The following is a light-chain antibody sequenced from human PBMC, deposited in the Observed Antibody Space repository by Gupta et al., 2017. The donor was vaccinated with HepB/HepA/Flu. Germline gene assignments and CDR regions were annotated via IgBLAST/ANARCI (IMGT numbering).Light chain of an antibody. V-gene: IGLV3-21*02. CDR2: DDS. CDR1: NIVSKS. CDR3: LVWHNNGGRYV. J-gene: IGLJ1*01. Sequence: SYVLTQQPSVLVAPGQTARNTCGGDNIVSKSVHWYQQKPGQAPVLVVCDDSDRPSGIPERFSGSTSGNAATLSISRVEAGDEADYYCLVWHNNGGRYVFGTGTKVTVL.